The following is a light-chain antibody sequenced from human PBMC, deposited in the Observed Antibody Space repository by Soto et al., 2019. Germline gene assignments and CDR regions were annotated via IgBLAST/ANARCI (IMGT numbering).Light chain of an antibody. CDR1: QSVSSSY. J-gene: IGKJ1*01. V-gene: IGKV3-20*01. CDR2: GAS. CDR3: QQYGSSGT. Sequence: EIVLTQSPGTLSLSPGERATLSCRASQSVSSSYLAWYQQKPGQAPRLLIYGASSRATGIPDRFSGSGSGTDFTLTISRLEPEDFAVYYCQQYGSSGTSGQGTKVDIK.